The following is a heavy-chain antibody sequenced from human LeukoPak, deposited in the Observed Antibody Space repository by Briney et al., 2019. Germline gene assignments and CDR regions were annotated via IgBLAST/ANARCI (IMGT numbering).Heavy chain of an antibody. CDR2: IYASGST. V-gene: IGHV4-4*07. CDR3: ARDSYGSGSYNY. Sequence: SETLSLTCTVSVGSIISYYWSWIRQPPGKGLEWIGRIYASGSTTYNPSLKSRVTMSVDTSKNQFSLKLSSGTAADTAVYYCARDSYGSGSYNYWGQGTLVSVSS. J-gene: IGHJ4*02. D-gene: IGHD3-10*01. CDR1: VGSIISYY.